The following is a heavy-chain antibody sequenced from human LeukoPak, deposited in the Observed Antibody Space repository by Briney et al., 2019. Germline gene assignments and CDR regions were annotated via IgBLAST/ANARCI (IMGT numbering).Heavy chain of an antibody. CDR2: INQAGTGK. V-gene: IGHV3-7*01. Sequence: GGSLRLSCSASGFTFTDYWMSWVRQAPGGGLEWVANINQAGTGKYYLDSLKGRFSISRDNTRNSLFLQMHNLRADDTAVYYCARDRRSSAGSDFWGQGTRVTVSS. J-gene: IGHJ4*02. CDR1: GFTFTDYW. CDR3: ARDRRSSAGSDF. D-gene: IGHD6-25*01.